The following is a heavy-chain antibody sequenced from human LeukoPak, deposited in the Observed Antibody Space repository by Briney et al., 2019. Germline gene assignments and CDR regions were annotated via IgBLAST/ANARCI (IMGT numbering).Heavy chain of an antibody. V-gene: IGHV5-10-1*01. Sequence: GESLKISCKGSGYSFTSYWISWVRQMPGKGLEWMGRIDPSDSYANYSPSFQGHVTISADKSISTAYLQWNSLEASDTAMYYCARHARYCGTTSCYFKCWGQGTLVTVSS. J-gene: IGHJ4*02. CDR3: ARHARYCGTTSCYFKC. D-gene: IGHD2-2*01. CDR2: IDPSDSYA. CDR1: GYSFTSYW.